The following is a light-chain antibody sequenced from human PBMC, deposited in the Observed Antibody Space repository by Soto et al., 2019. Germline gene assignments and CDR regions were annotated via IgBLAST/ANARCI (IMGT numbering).Light chain of an antibody. J-gene: IGKJ3*01. CDR3: QQYNNWPSFT. CDR2: GAS. CDR1: QSVSSN. V-gene: IGKV3-15*01. Sequence: EIVMTQSPATLSVSPGERATLSCRASQSVSSNLAWYQQKPGQAPRLLIYGASTMATGIPARFSGSGSGTEFTLTISSLQSEDFADYYCQQYNNWPSFTFGPGTKVDIK.